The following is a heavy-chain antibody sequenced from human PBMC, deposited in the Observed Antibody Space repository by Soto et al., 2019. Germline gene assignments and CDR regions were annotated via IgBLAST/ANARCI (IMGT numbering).Heavy chain of an antibody. CDR1: GGSVSSDIYY. CDR2: IFHTGGT. CDR3: ATEVRSVAGSFDY. D-gene: IGHD3-3*01. V-gene: IGHV4-61*03. J-gene: IGHJ4*02. Sequence: SETLSLTCNVSGGSVSSDIYYWSWIRQPPGKGPEWLGYIFHTGGTNYNPFLKSRLTISIDKPKNYFSLKLGSVTAADTAVYYCATEVRSVAGSFDYWGQGALVTVSS.